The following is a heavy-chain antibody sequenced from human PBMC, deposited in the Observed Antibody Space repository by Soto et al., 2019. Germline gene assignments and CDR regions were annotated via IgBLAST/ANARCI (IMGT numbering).Heavy chain of an antibody. D-gene: IGHD6-13*01. CDR3: AKDLNRVAAAGTAY. CDR2: ISYDGSNK. CDR1: GFTFRSYG. Sequence: QPWGSLRLSCAASGFTFRSYGMHWVRQAPGKGLEWVAVISYDGSNKYYADSVKGRFTISRDNSKNTLYLQMNSLRAEDTAVYYCAKDLNRVAAAGTAYWGQGTLVTVSS. J-gene: IGHJ4*02. V-gene: IGHV3-30*18.